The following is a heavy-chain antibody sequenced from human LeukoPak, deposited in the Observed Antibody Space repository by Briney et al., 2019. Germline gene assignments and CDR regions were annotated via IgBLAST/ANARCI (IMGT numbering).Heavy chain of an antibody. CDR3: AKVGYSSGLGN. CDR2: ISGSGGST. CDR1: GFTFSSYA. J-gene: IGHJ4*02. D-gene: IGHD6-19*01. V-gene: IGHV3-23*01. Sequence: GGSLRLSCAASGFTFSSYAMSWVRQVPGKGLEWVSAISGSGGSTYYADSVKGRFTISRDNSKNTLYLQMNSLRAEDTAVYYCAKVGYSSGLGNWGQGTLVTVSS.